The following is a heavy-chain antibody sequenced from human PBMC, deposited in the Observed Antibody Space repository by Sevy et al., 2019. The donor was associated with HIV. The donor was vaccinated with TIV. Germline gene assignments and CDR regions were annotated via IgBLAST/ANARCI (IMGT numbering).Heavy chain of an antibody. CDR3: AKFGDYYDSGGYYWYFDF. D-gene: IGHD3-22*01. Sequence: GGSLRLSCAASGFIFSDYAMSWVRQAPGKGLEWVSSISGGDDSTYYADSVKGRFTVSRDNSKKPLYLQMNTLRAEDTALYYCAKFGDYYDSGGYYWYFDFWGRGTLVTVSS. CDR1: GFIFSDYA. CDR2: ISGGDDST. V-gene: IGHV3-23*01. J-gene: IGHJ2*01.